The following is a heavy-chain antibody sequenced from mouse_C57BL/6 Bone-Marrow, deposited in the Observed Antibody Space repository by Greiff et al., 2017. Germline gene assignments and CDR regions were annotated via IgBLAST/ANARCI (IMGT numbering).Heavy chain of an antibody. Sequence: VQLQQSGPVLVKPGPSVKISCKASGFTFTAYYMHWVKQSHGKSLEWIGLVYPYNGGTSYNQKFKGKATLTLDTSSSTAYMELNRLTSKYSAVSFYARSKDWWKFDYWGQGTTLTVSS. CDR2: VYPYNGGT. D-gene: IGHD1-1*02. V-gene: IGHV1-36*01. J-gene: IGHJ2*01. CDR3: ARSKDWWKFDY. CDR1: GFTFTAYY.